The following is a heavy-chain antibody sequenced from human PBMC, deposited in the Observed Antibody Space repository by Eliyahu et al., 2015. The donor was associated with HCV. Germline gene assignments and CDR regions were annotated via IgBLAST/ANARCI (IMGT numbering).Heavy chain of an antibody. CDR2: ISAYNANT. CDR1: GYTFXNYG. CDR3: ARDSKYFSSWYAADY. J-gene: IGHJ4*02. Sequence: QAQLEQSGVEVKKPGASVKVSCXASGYTFXNYGISWVRQAPGQGLEWMGWISAYNANTNYAQKLQGRATMTTDTSTSTAYMELRSLRSDDTAVYYCARDSKYFSSWYAADYWGQGTLVTVSS. D-gene: IGHD6-13*01. V-gene: IGHV1-18*04.